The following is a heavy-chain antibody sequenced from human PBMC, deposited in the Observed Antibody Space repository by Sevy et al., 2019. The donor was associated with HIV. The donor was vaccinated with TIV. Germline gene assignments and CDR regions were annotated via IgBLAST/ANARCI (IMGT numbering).Heavy chain of an antibody. V-gene: IGHV4-34*01. CDR3: ARLYSSSSGFRYYYYGMDV. CDR1: GGSFSGYY. Sequence: SETLSLTCAVYGGSFSGYYWSWIRQPPGKGLEWIGEINHSGSTNYNPSLKSRVTISVDTSKNQFSLKLGSVTAADTAVYYCARLYSSSSGFRYYYYGMDVWGQGTTVTVSS. J-gene: IGHJ6*02. CDR2: INHSGST. D-gene: IGHD6-6*01.